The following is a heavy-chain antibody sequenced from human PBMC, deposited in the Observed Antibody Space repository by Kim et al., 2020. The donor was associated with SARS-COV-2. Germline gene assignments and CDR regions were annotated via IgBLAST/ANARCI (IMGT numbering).Heavy chain of an antibody. D-gene: IGHD6-13*01. Sequence: SETLSLTCTVSGGSISSSSYYWGWIRQPPGKGLEWIGSIYYSGSTYYNPSLKSRVTISVDTSKNQFSLKLSSVTAADTAVYYCARPAGGNGSSWYDYWGQGTLVTVSS. CDR2: IYYSGST. J-gene: IGHJ4*02. V-gene: IGHV4-39*01. CDR1: GGSISSSSYY. CDR3: ARPAGGNGSSWYDY.